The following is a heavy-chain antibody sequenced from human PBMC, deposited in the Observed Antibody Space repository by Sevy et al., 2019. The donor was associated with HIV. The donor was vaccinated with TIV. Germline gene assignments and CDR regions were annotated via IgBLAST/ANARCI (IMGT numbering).Heavy chain of an antibody. D-gene: IGHD3-22*01. CDR1: GFTFGSYT. V-gene: IGHV3-30-3*01. Sequence: GGSLRLSCAASGFTFGSYTLHWVRQAPGKGLEWVALISLTYDGSKKYYTDSVQGRFTISRDNSKNTLYLQMDSLRPQDTAVYYCARDNSGYFFFDYWGQGILVTVSS. CDR3: ARDNSGYFFFDY. CDR2: ISLTYDGSKK. J-gene: IGHJ4*02.